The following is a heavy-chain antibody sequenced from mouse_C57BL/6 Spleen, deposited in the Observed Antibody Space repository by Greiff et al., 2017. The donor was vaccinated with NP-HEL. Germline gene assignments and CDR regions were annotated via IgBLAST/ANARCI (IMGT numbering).Heavy chain of an antibody. V-gene: IGHV3-1*01. CDR1: GYSITSGYD. J-gene: IGHJ1*03. Sequence: EVQLVESGPGMVKPSQSLSLTCTVTGYSITSGYDWHWIRPFPGNKLEWMGYISYSGSTNYNPSLKSRISITHDTSKNHFFLKLNSVTTEDTATYYCARGMHYGSSYWYFDVWGTGTTVTVSS. CDR2: ISYSGST. D-gene: IGHD1-1*01. CDR3: ARGMHYGSSYWYFDV.